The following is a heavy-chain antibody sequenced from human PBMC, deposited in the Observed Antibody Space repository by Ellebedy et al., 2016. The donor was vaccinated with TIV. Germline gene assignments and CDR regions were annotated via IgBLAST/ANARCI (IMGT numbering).Heavy chain of an antibody. J-gene: IGHJ2*01. CDR3: ARRGAANYYWYFDL. Sequence: MPSETLSLTCTVSGGSISSYYWSWIRQPPGKGLEWIGYIYYSGSTNYNPSLKSRVTISVDTSKNQFSLKLSSVTAADTAVYYCARRGAANYYWYFDLWGRGTLVTVSS. V-gene: IGHV4-59*01. D-gene: IGHD4/OR15-4a*01. CDR1: GGSISSYY. CDR2: IYYSGST.